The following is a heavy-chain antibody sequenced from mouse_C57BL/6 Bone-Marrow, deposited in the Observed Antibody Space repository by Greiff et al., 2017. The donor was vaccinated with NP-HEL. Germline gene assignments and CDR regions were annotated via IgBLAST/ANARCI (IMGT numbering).Heavy chain of an antibody. CDR3: ARWIAY. V-gene: IGHV1-76*01. J-gene: IGHJ3*01. Sequence: VKLVESGAELVRPGASVKLSCKASGYTFTDYYINWVKQRPGQGLEWIARIYPGSGNTYYNEKFKGKATLTAEKSSSTAYMQLSSLTSEDSAVYFCARWIAYWGQGTLVTVSA. CDR1: GYTFTDYY. CDR2: IYPGSGNT.